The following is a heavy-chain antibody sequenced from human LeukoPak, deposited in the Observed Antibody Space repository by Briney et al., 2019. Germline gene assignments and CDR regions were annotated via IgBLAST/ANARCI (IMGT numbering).Heavy chain of an antibody. CDR1: GGTFSSYA. Sequence: SVKVSCMASGGTFSSYAISWVRQAPGQGLEWMGGIIPIFGTANYAQKFQGRVTITADESTSTAYMELSSLRSEDTVVYYCARDRGIAAAGKDFDYWGQGTLVTVSS. D-gene: IGHD6-13*01. CDR2: IIPIFGTA. CDR3: ARDRGIAAAGKDFDY. J-gene: IGHJ4*02. V-gene: IGHV1-69*13.